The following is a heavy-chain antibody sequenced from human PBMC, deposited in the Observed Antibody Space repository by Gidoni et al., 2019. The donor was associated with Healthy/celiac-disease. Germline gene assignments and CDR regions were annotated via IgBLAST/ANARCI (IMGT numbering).Heavy chain of an antibody. Sequence: EVKKPGSSVKVSCKAAGGTVSSDAISWVRQATGQGLEWMGGIIPIFGTANYEQKFQGRVTITADKSTSTAYMELSSLRSEDTAVYYCARERIVVVPAASTYYYYGMDVWGQGTTVTVSS. CDR1: GGTVSSDA. J-gene: IGHJ6*02. CDR2: IIPIFGTA. CDR3: ARERIVVVPAASTYYYYGMDV. V-gene: IGHV1-69*06. D-gene: IGHD2-2*01.